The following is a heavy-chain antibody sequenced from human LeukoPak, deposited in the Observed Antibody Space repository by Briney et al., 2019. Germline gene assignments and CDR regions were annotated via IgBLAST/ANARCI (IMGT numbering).Heavy chain of an antibody. J-gene: IGHJ4*02. CDR2: IYNSGST. Sequence: PSETLSLTCTVSGDSISGGGYYWSWIRQHPGKGLEWIGYIYNSGSTYYNPSLKRRISISVDTSKNQFSLRLSSVTAADTAIYYCARGRGARGLDYWGQGSLVTVSS. D-gene: IGHD3-10*01. V-gene: IGHV4-31*03. CDR3: ARGRGARGLDY. CDR1: GDSISGGGYY.